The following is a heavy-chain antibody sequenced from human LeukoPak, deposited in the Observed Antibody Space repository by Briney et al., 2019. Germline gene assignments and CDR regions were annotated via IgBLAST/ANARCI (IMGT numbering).Heavy chain of an antibody. D-gene: IGHD3-10*01. CDR1: GFTFTNYA. CDR2: ISSDGSKN. V-gene: IGHV3-30*18. J-gene: IGHJ5*02. Sequence: PGGSLRLSCAASGFTFTNYAMHWVRQTPGKGLEWVALISSDGSKNIYADPVKGRFTVSRDNSKNTLYLQMNSLRAEDTALYYCAKDGSGSFDYNWFDPWGQGTLVTVSS. CDR3: AKDGSGSFDYNWFDP.